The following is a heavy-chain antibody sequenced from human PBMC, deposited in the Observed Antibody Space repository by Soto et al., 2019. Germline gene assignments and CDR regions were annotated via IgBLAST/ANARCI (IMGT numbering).Heavy chain of an antibody. CDR1: GFTFSSYA. V-gene: IGHV3-30-3*01. CDR3: ARGGRSGDYVRY. D-gene: IGHD4-17*01. Sequence: ESGGGVVQPGRSLRLSCAASGFTFSSYAMHWVRQAPGKGLEWVAVISYDGSNKYYADSVKGRFTISRDNSKNTLYLQMNSLRAEDTAVYYCARGGRSGDYVRYWGQGTLVTVSS. CDR2: ISYDGSNK. J-gene: IGHJ4*02.